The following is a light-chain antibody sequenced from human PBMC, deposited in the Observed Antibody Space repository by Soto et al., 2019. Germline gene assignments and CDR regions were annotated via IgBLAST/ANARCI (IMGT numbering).Light chain of an antibody. CDR2: GAS. CDR1: QSVSSSY. J-gene: IGKJ1*01. Sequence: PGERATLSCRASQSVSSSYLAWYQQKPGQAPRLLIYGASSRVTGIPDRFSGSGSGTDFTLTISRLEPEDFAVYYCQQYGSAPPTFGQGTKVEIK. CDR3: QQYGSAPPT. V-gene: IGKV3-20*01.